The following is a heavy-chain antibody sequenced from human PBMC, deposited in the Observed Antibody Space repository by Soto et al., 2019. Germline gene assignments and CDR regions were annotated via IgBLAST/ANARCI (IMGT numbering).Heavy chain of an antibody. V-gene: IGHV3-23*01. Sequence: DVQLLESGGGLVQPGGSLRLSCGASGFSFSSYAMVWVRQAPGKGLEWVAVISARGGSSYFADSVKGRFTLSRDNSKNVLSLEMNSLRAEDTAIYFCAKGSIEYSASVDNWGQGTLVVVSS. CDR1: GFSFSSYA. CDR2: ISARGGSS. D-gene: IGHD5-12*01. CDR3: AKGSIEYSASVDN. J-gene: IGHJ4*02.